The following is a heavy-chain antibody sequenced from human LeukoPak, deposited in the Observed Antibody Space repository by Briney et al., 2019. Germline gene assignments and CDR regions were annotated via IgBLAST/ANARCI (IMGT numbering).Heavy chain of an antibody. V-gene: IGHV4-4*02. D-gene: IGHD6-13*01. CDR1: GGSISDSNW. Sequence: SETLSLTCAVSGGSISDSNWWSWVRQPPGKGLEWMGEMYHNGNANYNPSLKTRVTISVDKSKNQFSLKLSSVTAADTAVYYCARKGIAAADPFDHWGQGSLVTVS. J-gene: IGHJ4*02. CDR3: ARKGIAAADPFDH. CDR2: MYHNGNA.